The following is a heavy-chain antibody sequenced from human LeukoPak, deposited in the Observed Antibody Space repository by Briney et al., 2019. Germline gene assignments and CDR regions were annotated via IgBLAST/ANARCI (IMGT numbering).Heavy chain of an antibody. Sequence: GGSLRLSCAASGFTFSSYSMNWVRQAPGKGLEWVSAISGSGGSTYYADSVKGRFTISRDNSKNTLYLQMNSLKVEDTAVYYCAKAPSSSIVARSAFDYWGQGTLVTVSS. D-gene: IGHD6-6*01. CDR2: ISGSGGST. V-gene: IGHV3-23*01. CDR3: AKAPSSSIVARSAFDY. CDR1: GFTFSSYS. J-gene: IGHJ4*02.